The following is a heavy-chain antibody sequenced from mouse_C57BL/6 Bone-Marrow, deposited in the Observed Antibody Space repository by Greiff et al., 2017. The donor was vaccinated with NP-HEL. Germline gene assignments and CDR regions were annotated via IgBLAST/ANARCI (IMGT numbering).Heavy chain of an antibody. V-gene: IGHV1-82*01. CDR1: GYAFSSSW. CDR2: IYPGDGDT. J-gene: IGHJ2*01. D-gene: IGHD4-1*01. Sequence: QVQLKQSGPELVKPGASVKISCKASGYAFSSSWMNWVKQRPGKGLEWIGRIYPGDGDTNYNGKFKGKATLTADKSSSTAYMQLSSLKSEDSAVYFCAKANWDFLFDYWGQGTTLTVSS. CDR3: AKANWDFLFDY.